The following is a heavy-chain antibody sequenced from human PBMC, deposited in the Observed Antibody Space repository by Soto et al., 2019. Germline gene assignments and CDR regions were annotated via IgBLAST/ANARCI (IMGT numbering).Heavy chain of an antibody. J-gene: IGHJ5*02. Sequence: PSETLSLTCTVSGGSISSSSYYWGWIRQPPGKGLEWIGSIYYSGSTYYNPSLKSRVTISVDTSKNQFSLKLSSVTAADTAVYYCARGRTWFDPWGQGTLVTVSS. V-gene: IGHV4-39*01. CDR2: IYYSGST. CDR1: GGSISSSSYY. CDR3: ARGRTWFDP.